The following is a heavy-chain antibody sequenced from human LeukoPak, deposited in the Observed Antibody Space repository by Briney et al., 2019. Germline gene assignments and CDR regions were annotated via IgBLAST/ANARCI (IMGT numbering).Heavy chain of an antibody. D-gene: IGHD3-3*01. CDR3: ARHGGISIFGEAQPGGAFDI. J-gene: IGHJ3*02. CDR2: ITPIFGTA. V-gene: IGHV1-69*05. Sequence: SVKVSCKVSGYTLTELSMHWVRQAPGKGLEWMGGITPIFGTANYAQKFQGRVTITTESTSTAYMELTSLRSEDTAVYYCARHGGISIFGEAQPGGAFDIWGQGTMVTVSS. CDR1: GYTLTELS.